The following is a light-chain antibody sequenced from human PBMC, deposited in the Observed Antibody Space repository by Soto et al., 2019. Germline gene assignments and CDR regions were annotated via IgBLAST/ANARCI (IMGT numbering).Light chain of an antibody. J-gene: IGLJ1*01. CDR3: SSYSRSTAYV. Sequence: QSVLTQPASVSGSPGQSITISCTGTSSDVGGYKYVSWHQLHPGKAPKLIIYEVSNRPSGVSNRFSGSKSSNTASLTISGLQAEDEADYYCSSYSRSTAYVFGTGTKVTVL. CDR2: EVS. CDR1: SSDVGGYKY. V-gene: IGLV2-14*01.